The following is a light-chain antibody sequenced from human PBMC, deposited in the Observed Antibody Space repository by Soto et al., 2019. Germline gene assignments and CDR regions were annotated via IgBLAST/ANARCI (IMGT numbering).Light chain of an antibody. Sequence: QSALTQPASVSESPGQSITISCTGTSSDIGAYNYVSWYQHHPGKAPKLMIYDVSSRPSGISNRFSGSKSGNTASLTISGLQAEDEADYYCSSYTSSITVIFCGGTQLTV. CDR2: DVS. J-gene: IGLJ2*01. CDR1: SSDIGAYNY. CDR3: SSYTSSITVI. V-gene: IGLV2-14*03.